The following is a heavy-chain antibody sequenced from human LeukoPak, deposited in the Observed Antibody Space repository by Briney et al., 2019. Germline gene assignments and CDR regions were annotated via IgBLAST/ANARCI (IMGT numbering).Heavy chain of an antibody. D-gene: IGHD1-26*01. J-gene: IGHJ3*02. CDR1: GGSISSYY. Sequence: SETLSLTCTVSGGSISSYYWSWIRQPPGKGLEWIGYIYYSGSTNYNPPLKSRVTISVDTSKNQFSLKLSSVTAADTAVYYCAREVGANDAFDIWGQGTIVTVSS. CDR3: AREVGANDAFDI. V-gene: IGHV4-59*01. CDR2: IYYSGST.